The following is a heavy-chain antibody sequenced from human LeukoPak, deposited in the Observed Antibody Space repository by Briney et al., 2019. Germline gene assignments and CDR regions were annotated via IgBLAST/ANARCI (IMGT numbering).Heavy chain of an antibody. CDR1: GFSNYA. D-gene: IGHD6-19*01. V-gene: IGHV3-23*01. CDR3: AKAFRYSSGRYDY. Sequence: GGSLRLSCAASGFSNYAMSWVRQAPGKGLEWVSGISGSGDNTYYADSVKGRFTISRDNSKNTLYLQMNSLRVEDTAVYYCAKAFRYSSGRYDYWGQGTLVTVSS. CDR2: ISGSGDNT. J-gene: IGHJ4*02.